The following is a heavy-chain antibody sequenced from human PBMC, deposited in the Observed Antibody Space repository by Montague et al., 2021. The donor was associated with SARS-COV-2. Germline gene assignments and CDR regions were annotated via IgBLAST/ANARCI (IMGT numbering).Heavy chain of an antibody. J-gene: IGHJ3*02. Sequence: SETLSLTCAVYGESFTDFFWNWIRQTPEVGLEWIGEIRHNGGTHYNPSLKSRVTISVDTSKNQVSLKLSSVTAADTAVYYCARGQRFFDWPYDAFDIWAQGTMVIVSS. V-gene: IGHV4-34*01. CDR2: IRHNGGT. D-gene: IGHD3-9*01. CDR3: ARGQRFFDWPYDAFDI. CDR1: GESFTDFF.